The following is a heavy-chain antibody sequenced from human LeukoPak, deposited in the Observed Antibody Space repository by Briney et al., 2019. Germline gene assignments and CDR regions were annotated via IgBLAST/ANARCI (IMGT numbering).Heavy chain of an antibody. V-gene: IGHV1-3*01. CDR2: INAGNGNT. CDR3: ANPRYDSSGYYYVD. CDR1: GYTFTSYA. Sequence: GASVKVSCKASGYTFTSYAMHWVRQAPGQRLEWMGWINAGNGNTKYSQKFQGRVTITADESTTTAYMELSSLRSEDTAVYYCANPRYDSSGYYYVDWGQGTLVTVSS. D-gene: IGHD3-22*01. J-gene: IGHJ4*02.